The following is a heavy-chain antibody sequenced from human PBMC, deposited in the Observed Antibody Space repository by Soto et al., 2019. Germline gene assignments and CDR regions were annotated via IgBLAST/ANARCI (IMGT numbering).Heavy chain of an antibody. CDR1: GISLSTSGMC. CDR3: ARISLYYYYMDV. J-gene: IGHJ6*03. CDR2: IDWDDDK. V-gene: IGHV2-70*11. Sequence: ASGPTLVNPTQTLTLTCTFSGISLSTSGMCVSWIRQPPGKALEWLARIDWDDDKYYSTSLKTRLTISKDTSKNQVVLTMTNMDPVDTATYYCARISLYYYYMDVWGNGTTVTVSS.